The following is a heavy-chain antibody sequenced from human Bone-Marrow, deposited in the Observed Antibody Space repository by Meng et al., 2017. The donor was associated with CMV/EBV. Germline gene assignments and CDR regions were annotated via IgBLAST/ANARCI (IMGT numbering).Heavy chain of an antibody. Sequence: GESLKISCAASGFTFSNAWMSWVRQAPGKGLEWVGRIKSKTDGGTTDYAAPVKGRFTISRDDSKNTLYLQMNSLKTEGTAVYYLTTYPPTDIVVVPATTLRLLGCGMDVWGQGTTVTVSS. D-gene: IGHD2-2*01. J-gene: IGHJ6*02. CDR1: GFTFSNAW. CDR2: IKSKTDGGTT. V-gene: IGHV3-15*01. CDR3: TTYPPTDIVVVPATTLRLLGCGMDV.